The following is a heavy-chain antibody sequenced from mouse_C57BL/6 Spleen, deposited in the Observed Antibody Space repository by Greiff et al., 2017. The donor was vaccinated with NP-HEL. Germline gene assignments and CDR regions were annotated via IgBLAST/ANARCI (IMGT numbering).Heavy chain of an antibody. D-gene: IGHD3-3*01. V-gene: IGHV1-19*01. CDR1: GYTFTDYY. CDR2: INPYNGGT. Sequence: EVQLQQSGPVLVKPGASVKMSCKASGYTFTDYYMNWVKQSHGKSLEWIGVINPYNGGTSYNQKFKGKATLTVDKSSSTAYMELNSLTSEDSAVYDCARDGTINAMDYWGQGTSVTVSS. CDR3: ARDGTINAMDY. J-gene: IGHJ4*01.